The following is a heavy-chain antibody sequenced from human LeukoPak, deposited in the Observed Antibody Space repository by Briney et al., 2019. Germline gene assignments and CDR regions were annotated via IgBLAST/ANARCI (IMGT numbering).Heavy chain of an antibody. D-gene: IGHD3-3*01. CDR2: INWNGGST. Sequence: GGSLRLSCAASGFSFSDYWMHWVRQAPGKGLEWVSGINWNGGSTGYADSVKGRFTISRDNAKNSLYLQMNSLRAEDTALYHCARVGAHDIYDFPFDYWGQGTLVTVSS. CDR3: ARVGAHDIYDFPFDY. J-gene: IGHJ4*02. V-gene: IGHV3-20*01. CDR1: GFSFSDYW.